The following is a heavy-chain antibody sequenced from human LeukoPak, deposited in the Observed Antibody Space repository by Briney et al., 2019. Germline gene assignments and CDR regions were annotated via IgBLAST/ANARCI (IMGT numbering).Heavy chain of an antibody. V-gene: IGHV3-48*03. CDR2: ISSSGNII. J-gene: IGHJ5*02. CDR3: AREGGGTTSLIGWFDP. Sequence: QPGGSLRLSCAASGFTFSSYEMNWVRQAPGKGLEWISYISSSGNIIYYADSVKGRFTISRDNAKNSLYLQMNSLRAEDTAVYYCAREGGGTTSLIGWFDPWGQGTLVTVSS. D-gene: IGHD1-1*01. CDR1: GFTFSSYE.